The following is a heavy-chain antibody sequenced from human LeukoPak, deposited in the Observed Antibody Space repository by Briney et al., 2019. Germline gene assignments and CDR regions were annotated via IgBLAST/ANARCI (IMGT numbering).Heavy chain of an antibody. J-gene: IGHJ3*02. Sequence: GGSLRLSCAASGFTFSSYDMSWVRQAPGKGLEWVSTISSSDFSTYYADSVKGRFTISRDGSQNTLFLQMHSLRAEDTAIYSCAKETGVRTPPPSAWDAFDIWGRGTMVTVSS. CDR2: ISSSDFST. CDR1: GFTFSSYD. V-gene: IGHV3-23*01. D-gene: IGHD4-23*01. CDR3: AKETGVRTPPPSAWDAFDI.